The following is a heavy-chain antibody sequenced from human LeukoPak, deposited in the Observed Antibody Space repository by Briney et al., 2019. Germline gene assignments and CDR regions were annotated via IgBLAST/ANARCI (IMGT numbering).Heavy chain of an antibody. J-gene: IGHJ4*02. Sequence: ASVKVSCKPSGYTFTGYYMHWVRQAPSKELEWMGWINPNSGGTNYAQKFQGRVTMTRDTSISTAYMELSRLRSDDTAVYYCAPTNRWNFYFDYWGQGTLVTVSS. CDR1: GYTFTGYY. V-gene: IGHV1-2*02. CDR2: INPNSGGT. CDR3: APTNRWNFYFDY. D-gene: IGHD1-7*01.